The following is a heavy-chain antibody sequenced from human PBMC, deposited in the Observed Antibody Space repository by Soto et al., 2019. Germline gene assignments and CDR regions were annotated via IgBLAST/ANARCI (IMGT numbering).Heavy chain of an antibody. V-gene: IGHV4-34*01. CDR1: GGSFSCYY. CDR3: ARGLGVGGSYFSYYYGMDV. J-gene: IGHJ6*02. CDR2: INHSGST. D-gene: IGHD1-26*01. Sequence: SETLSLTCAVYGGSFSCYYWSWIRQPPGKGLEWIGEINHSGSTNYNPSLKSRVTISVDTSKSQFSLKLSSVTAADTAVYYCARGLGVGGSYFSYYYGMDVWGQGTTVTVSS.